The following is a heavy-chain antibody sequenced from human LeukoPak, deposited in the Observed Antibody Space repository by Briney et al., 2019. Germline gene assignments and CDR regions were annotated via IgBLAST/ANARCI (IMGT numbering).Heavy chain of an antibody. CDR2: IKQDGSEK. Sequence: GGSLRLSCAASGFTFSSYWMSWVRQAPGKGLAWVANIKQDGSEKYYVDSVKGRFTISRDNAKNSLYLQMNSLRAEDTAVYYCASYSSGWYTYYFDYWGQGTLVTVSS. CDR3: ASYSSGWYTYYFDY. J-gene: IGHJ4*02. D-gene: IGHD6-19*01. CDR1: GFTFSSYW. V-gene: IGHV3-7*01.